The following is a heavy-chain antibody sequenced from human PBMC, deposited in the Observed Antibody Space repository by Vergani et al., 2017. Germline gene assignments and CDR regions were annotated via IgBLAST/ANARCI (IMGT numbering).Heavy chain of an antibody. D-gene: IGHD6-13*01. CDR1: GYTFTSYG. CDR2: ISAYNGNT. CDR3: ARVVQQQRVREYYYCYGMDV. V-gene: IGHV1-18*01. Sequence: QVQLVQSGAEVKKPGASVKVSCKASGYTFTSYGISWVRQAPGQGLEWMGGISAYNGNTNYAQKLQGRVTMTTDTSTSTAYMELRSLRSDDTAVYYCARVVQQQRVREYYYCYGMDVWGQGTTVTVSS. J-gene: IGHJ6*02.